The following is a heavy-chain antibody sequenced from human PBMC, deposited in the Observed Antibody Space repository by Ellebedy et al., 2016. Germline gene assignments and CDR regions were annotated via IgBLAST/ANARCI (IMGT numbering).Heavy chain of an antibody. CDR3: AREVIAAAGIQPNFDY. CDR1: GYTFTRNA. Sequence: ASVKVSCKASGYTFTRNALHWVRQAPGQRLEWMGWINAGNANTKYSQRFQGRVTITRDTSASTAYLELSSLRSEDTAVYYCAREVIAAAGIQPNFDYWGQGTLVTVSS. CDR2: INAGNANT. D-gene: IGHD6-13*01. J-gene: IGHJ4*02. V-gene: IGHV1-3*01.